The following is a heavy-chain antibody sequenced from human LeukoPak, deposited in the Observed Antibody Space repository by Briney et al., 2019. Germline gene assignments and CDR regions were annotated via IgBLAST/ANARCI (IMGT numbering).Heavy chain of an antibody. CDR1: GFTVSSNY. J-gene: IGHJ4*02. D-gene: IGHD3-16*02. V-gene: IGHV3-66*01. CDR3: ARDSPNYGYVWGSYLDY. CDR2: IYSGGST. Sequence: GGSLRLSCAASGFTVSSNYMSWVRQAPGKGLEWVSVIYSGGSTYCADSVKGRFTISRDNSKNTLYLQMNSLRAEDTAVYYCARDSPNYGYVWGSYLDYWGQGTLVTVSS.